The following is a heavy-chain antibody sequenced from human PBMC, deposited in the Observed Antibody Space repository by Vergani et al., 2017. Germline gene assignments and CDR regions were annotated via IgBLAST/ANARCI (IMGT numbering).Heavy chain of an antibody. CDR3: ARNGVTSIYYYYYMDV. Sequence: QVQLVQSGAEVKKPGASVKVSCKASGYTFTSYAMHWVRQAPGQRLEWMGWINAGNGNTKYSQKFQGRVTITRDTSASTAYMELSSLRSEDTAVYYCARNGVTSIYYYYYMDVWGKGTTVTVSS. CDR2: INAGNGNT. CDR1: GYTFTSYA. D-gene: IGHD1-20*01. J-gene: IGHJ6*03. V-gene: IGHV1-3*01.